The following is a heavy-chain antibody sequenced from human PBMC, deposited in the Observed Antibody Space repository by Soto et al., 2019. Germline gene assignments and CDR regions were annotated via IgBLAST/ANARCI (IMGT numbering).Heavy chain of an antibody. CDR2: ILPIFGTT. J-gene: IGHJ6*02. D-gene: IGHD7-27*01. Sequence: QVQLVQSGAEVKKPGSSVKVSCKASGGTFNTYNINWVRQAPGQGLEWMGGILPIFGTTNYAQRFQGRVTITADVSTSTAYMELSSLRSEDTAVYYCARDETGDSYYYYYGMDVWGQGTTVTVTS. CDR1: GGTFNTYN. CDR3: ARDETGDSYYYYYGMDV. V-gene: IGHV1-69*01.